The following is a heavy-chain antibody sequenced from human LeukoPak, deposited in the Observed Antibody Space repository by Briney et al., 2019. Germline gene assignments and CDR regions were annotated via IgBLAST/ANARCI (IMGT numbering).Heavy chain of an antibody. D-gene: IGHD3-22*01. V-gene: IGHV3-23*01. CDR3: AKLHYYDSSGYPYDAFDI. J-gene: IGHJ3*02. Sequence: PGGSLRLSCAASGFTFSSYAMSWVRQAPGKGLEWVSAISGSGGSTYYADSVKGRFTISRDNSKNTLYLQMNSLRAEDTAVYYCAKLHYYDSSGYPYDAFDIWGQGTMGTVSS. CDR2: ISGSGGST. CDR1: GFTFSSYA.